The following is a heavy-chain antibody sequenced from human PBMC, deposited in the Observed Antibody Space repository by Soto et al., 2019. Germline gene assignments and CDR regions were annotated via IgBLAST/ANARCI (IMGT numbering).Heavy chain of an antibody. CDR3: ARDGDCDGGSYLDTFDY. V-gene: IGHV1-18*01. CDR1: GYTFTSYG. D-gene: IGHD1-26*01. CDR2: ISAYNGNT. J-gene: IGHJ4*02. Sequence: QVQLVQSGAEVKKPGASVKVSCKASGYTFTSYGISWVRQAPGQGLEWMGWISAYNGNTNYAQKLQGRVTMTTDTSTSTAYVALRSLRSDDPAVYYCARDGDCDGGSYLDTFDYWGPGTLVTVSS.